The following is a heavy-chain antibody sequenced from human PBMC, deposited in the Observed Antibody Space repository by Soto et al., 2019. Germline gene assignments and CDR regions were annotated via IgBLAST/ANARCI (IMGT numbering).Heavy chain of an antibody. Sequence: QVQLQQWGAGLLKPSATLSLTCAVYGGSFSGYYWSWIRQSPGKGLEWIGEINHSGSTNYTPSLKSRVTISVDTSKNQGSLKLSSVTAADTAVYYCARTTAFVSGTYPPAHFDYWGQGTRVTVSS. J-gene: IGHJ4*02. CDR1: GGSFSGYY. CDR3: ARTTAFVSGTYPPAHFDY. CDR2: INHSGST. D-gene: IGHD3-16*01. V-gene: IGHV4-34*01.